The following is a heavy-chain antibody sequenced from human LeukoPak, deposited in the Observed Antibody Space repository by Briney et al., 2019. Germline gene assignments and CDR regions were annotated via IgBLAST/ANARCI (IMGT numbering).Heavy chain of an antibody. Sequence: ASVKVSCKASGYTFAGYYMHWVRQAPGQGLEWMGWINPNSGGTNYGQKFQGRVTITRDTSIRTAYMELSRLRSDDTAVYYCARDAAYCGGDCYSDYWGQGTLVTVSS. V-gene: IGHV1-2*02. D-gene: IGHD2-21*02. J-gene: IGHJ4*02. CDR1: GYTFAGYY. CDR3: ARDAAYCGGDCYSDY. CDR2: INPNSGGT.